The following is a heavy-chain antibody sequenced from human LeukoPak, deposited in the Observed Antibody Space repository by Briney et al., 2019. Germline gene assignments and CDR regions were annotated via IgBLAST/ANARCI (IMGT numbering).Heavy chain of an antibody. D-gene: IGHD3-22*01. CDR2: INSDGSST. CDR1: GFTFSSYW. V-gene: IGHV3-74*01. Sequence: GGSLRLSCAASGFTFSSYWMHWVRQAPGKGLVWVSRINSDGSSTSYADSVKGRFTISRDNAKNTLYLQMNSLRAEDTAVYYCAVGDSSGYSRLWYWGQGTLVTVSS. CDR3: AVGDSSGYSRLWY. J-gene: IGHJ4*02.